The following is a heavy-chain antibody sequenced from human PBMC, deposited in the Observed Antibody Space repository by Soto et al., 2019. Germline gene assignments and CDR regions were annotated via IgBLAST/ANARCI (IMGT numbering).Heavy chain of an antibody. CDR1: GYTFTSYD. J-gene: IGHJ4*02. CDR2: MNPNSGNT. V-gene: IGHV1-8*02. D-gene: IGHD2-2*01. Sequence: QVQLVQSGAEVKKPGASVKVSCKASGYTFTSYDINWVRQATGQGLEWMGWMNPNSGNTGYAQKVQGRVTMTRNTYIRTAYMEMSRLRYEDTAVYYCARGYCSSTSCSFDYWGQGTLVTVSS. CDR3: ARGYCSSTSCSFDY.